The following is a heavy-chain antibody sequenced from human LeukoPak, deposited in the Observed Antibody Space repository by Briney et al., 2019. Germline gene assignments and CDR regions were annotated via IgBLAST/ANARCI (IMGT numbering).Heavy chain of an antibody. CDR2: IGTAGDT. CDR1: GFTISSYD. V-gene: IGHV3-13*04. Sequence: GGSLRLSCAASGFTISSYDMHWVRQATGKGLEWVSGIGTAGDTYYPGSVKGRFTISRENAKNSLYLQMNSLRAGDTAVYYCARDRITAAGRYSYSMDVWGQGTTVTVSS. J-gene: IGHJ6*02. CDR3: ARDRITAAGRYSYSMDV. D-gene: IGHD6-13*01.